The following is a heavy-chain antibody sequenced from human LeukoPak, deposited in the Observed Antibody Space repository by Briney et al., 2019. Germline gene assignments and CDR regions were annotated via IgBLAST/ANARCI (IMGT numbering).Heavy chain of an antibody. J-gene: IGHJ4*02. CDR3: ARGQRAGEDY. CDR1: GYTFTSYD. V-gene: IGHV1-8*03. D-gene: IGHD6-19*01. Sequence: GASVKVSCKASGYTFTSYDINWVRQATGQGLEWMGSMNPNSGNTGYAQKFQGRVTITRNTSISTAYMELRSLRSEDTAVYYCARGQRAGEDYWSQGSLVTVSS. CDR2: MNPNSGNT.